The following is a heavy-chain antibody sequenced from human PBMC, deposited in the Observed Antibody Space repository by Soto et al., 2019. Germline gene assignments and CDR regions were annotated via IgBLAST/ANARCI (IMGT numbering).Heavy chain of an antibody. V-gene: IGHV1-2*02. CDR3: ARGGGTILAPLP. CDR2: INSNSGAT. CDR1: GYTFTGYF. D-gene: IGHD3-3*01. J-gene: IGHJ5*02. Sequence: QVQLVQSGAEVKKPGASVKVSCKASGYTFTGYFMHWVRQAPGQGLEWMGWINSNSGATKNAQKFQGRVTLSRDTSTSTAYMELSCLRADDTAVYYCARGGGTILAPLPWGQGTLVTVSS.